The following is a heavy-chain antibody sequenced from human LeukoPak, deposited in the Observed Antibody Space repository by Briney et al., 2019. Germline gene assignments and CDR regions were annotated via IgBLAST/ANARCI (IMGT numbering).Heavy chain of an antibody. V-gene: IGHV3-23*01. J-gene: IGHJ4*02. CDR3: ARDYADYVGYFFFDY. CDR2: ISGGGETT. Sequence: GGSLRLSCAASGFTFSSHDMDWVRQAPGKGLEWVSSISGGGETTYYADSAKGRFTIPRDNSQNTLYLQMNSLRAEDTAVYYCARDYADYVGYFFFDYWGQGTLVTVSS. D-gene: IGHD4-17*01. CDR1: GFTFSSHD.